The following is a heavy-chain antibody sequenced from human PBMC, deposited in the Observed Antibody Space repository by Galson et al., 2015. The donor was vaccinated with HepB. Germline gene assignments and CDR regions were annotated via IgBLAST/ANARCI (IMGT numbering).Heavy chain of an antibody. J-gene: IGHJ6*02. CDR2: ISSSSSYT. V-gene: IGHV3-11*06. D-gene: IGHD3-10*01. Sequence: SLRLSCAASGFTFSDYYMSWIRQAPGKGLEWVSYISSSSSYTNYADSVKGRFTTSRDNAKNSLYLQMNSLRAEDTAVYYCARDLAPQSITGRREPYYYYGMDVWGQGTTVTVSS. CDR3: ARDLAPQSITGRREPYYYYGMDV. CDR1: GFTFSDYY.